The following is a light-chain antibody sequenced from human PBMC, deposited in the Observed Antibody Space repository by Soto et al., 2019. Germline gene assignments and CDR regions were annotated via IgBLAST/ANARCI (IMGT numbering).Light chain of an antibody. CDR1: QSISSW. Sequence: DIQMTQSPSTLSASVGDRVTITCRASQSISSWLAWYQQKPGKAPKLLIYKASSLESGVPSRFSVSLSGTEFALTVSSLQPDDFAAYYCQQYYSYYTLGRGTKLEIK. J-gene: IGKJ2*01. V-gene: IGKV1-5*03. CDR2: KAS. CDR3: QQYYSYYT.